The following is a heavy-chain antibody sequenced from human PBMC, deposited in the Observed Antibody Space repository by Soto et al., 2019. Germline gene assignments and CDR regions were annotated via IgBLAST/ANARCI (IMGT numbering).Heavy chain of an antibody. CDR2: FDPEDGET. CDR3: ATFRPVGYYDSSGYYTLFDY. Sequence: GASVKVSCKVSGYTLTELSMHWVRQAPGKGHEWMGGFDPEDGETIYAQKFQGRVTMTEDTSTDTAYMELSSLRSEDTAVYYCATFRPVGYYDSSGYYTLFDYWGQGTLVTVSS. D-gene: IGHD3-22*01. CDR1: GYTLTELS. J-gene: IGHJ4*02. V-gene: IGHV1-24*01.